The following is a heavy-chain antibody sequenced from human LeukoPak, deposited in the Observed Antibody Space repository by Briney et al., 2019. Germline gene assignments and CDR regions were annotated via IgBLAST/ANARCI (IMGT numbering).Heavy chain of an antibody. CDR2: INPNSGGT. CDR3: VRLGGSGPTPIDY. V-gene: IGHV1-2*02. D-gene: IGHD3-16*01. J-gene: IGHJ4*02. CDR1: GYTFTGYY. Sequence: AASVKVSCKASGYTFTGYYMHWVRQAPGQGLEWMGWINPNSGGTNYAQKFQGRVTMTRDTSISTAYMELSRLRSDDTAVYYCVRLGGSGPTPIDYWGQGTLVTVSS.